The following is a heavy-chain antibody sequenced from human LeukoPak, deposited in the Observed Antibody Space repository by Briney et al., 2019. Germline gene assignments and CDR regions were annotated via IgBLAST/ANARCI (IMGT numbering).Heavy chain of an antibody. V-gene: IGHV4-59*01. CDR3: AREGGIAAAGHLYYFDY. CDR2: IYYSGST. D-gene: IGHD6-13*01. J-gene: IGHJ4*02. Sequence: SETLSLTCTVSGGSSSSYYWSWIRQPPGKGLEWIGYIYYSGSTNYNPSLKSRVTISVDTSKNQFSLKLSSVTAADTAVYYCAREGGIAAAGHLYYFDYWGQGTLVTVSS. CDR1: GGSSSSYY.